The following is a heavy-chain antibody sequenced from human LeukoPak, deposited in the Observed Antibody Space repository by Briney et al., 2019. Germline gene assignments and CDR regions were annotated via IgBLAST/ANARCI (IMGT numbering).Heavy chain of an antibody. J-gene: IGHJ5*02. V-gene: IGHV4-34*01. CDR2: INHSGST. CDR1: GGSFSGYY. Sequence: SETLSLTCAVYGGSFSGYYWSWIRQPPGKGLEWIGEINHSGSTNYNPSLKSRVTISVDTSKNQFSLKLSSVTAADTAVYYCARRMGVAQLASWGQGTLVTVSS. CDR3: ARRMGVAQLAS. D-gene: IGHD2-2*01.